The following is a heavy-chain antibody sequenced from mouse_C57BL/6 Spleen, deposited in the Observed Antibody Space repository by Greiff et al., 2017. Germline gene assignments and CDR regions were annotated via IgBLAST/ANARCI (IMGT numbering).Heavy chain of an antibody. CDR3: ARGMVTGAY. D-gene: IGHD2-3*01. CDR1: GYAFSSSW. V-gene: IGHV1-82*01. Sequence: VKLMESGPELVKPGASVKISCKASGYAFSSSWMNWVKQRPGKGLEWIGRIYPGDGDTNYNGKFKGKATLTADKSSSTAYMQLSSLTSEDSAVYFCARGMVTGAYWGQGTLVTVSA. J-gene: IGHJ3*01. CDR2: IYPGDGDT.